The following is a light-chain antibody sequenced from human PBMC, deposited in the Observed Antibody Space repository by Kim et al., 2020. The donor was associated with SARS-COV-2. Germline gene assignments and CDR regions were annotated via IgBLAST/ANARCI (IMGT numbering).Light chain of an antibody. J-gene: IGKJ2*01. CDR1: QSISGW. Sequence: DIQMTQSPSTLSASVGDRVTITCRASQSISGWLAWYQQKPGKAPKSLIYTASALASGVPSRFSGSGSGTEFTLTISSLQPDDFATYYCQHYNTFPYTFGQETNLEI. CDR3: QHYNTFPYT. V-gene: IGKV1-5*03. CDR2: TAS.